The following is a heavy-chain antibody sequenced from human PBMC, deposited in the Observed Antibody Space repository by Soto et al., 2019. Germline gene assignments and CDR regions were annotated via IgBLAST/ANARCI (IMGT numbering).Heavy chain of an antibody. J-gene: IGHJ5*02. D-gene: IGHD7-27*01. Sequence: QVQLVQSGPEVRTPGSSVKVSCKASAGTFPHYALTWVRQAPGQGHEWMGGIIPVLATTTYAQKFQGRVSISADESTNTAYIELSSLTSEDTAVYYCACNWGNSLRNWLAPWGQGTLVTVSS. CDR2: IIPVLATT. V-gene: IGHV1-69*01. CDR3: ACNWGNSLRNWLAP. CDR1: AGTFPHYA.